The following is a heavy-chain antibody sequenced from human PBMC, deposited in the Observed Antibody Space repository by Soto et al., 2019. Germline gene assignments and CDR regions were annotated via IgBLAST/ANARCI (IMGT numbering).Heavy chain of an antibody. J-gene: IGHJ6*02. V-gene: IGHV1-18*01. CDR1: GYSFTRYG. CDR3: ARLGDVPYYYYGLDV. CDR2: ISGYNANT. D-gene: IGHD3-16*01. Sequence: QVQLVQSGAEVKKPGASVKVSCKACGYSFTRYGISWVRQAPGQGLEWRGRISGYNANTDYPENLQGRVTMTTATSTSTAYVEVRNLISDDTAVYYCARLGDVPYYYYGLDVWGQGTTVTVSS.